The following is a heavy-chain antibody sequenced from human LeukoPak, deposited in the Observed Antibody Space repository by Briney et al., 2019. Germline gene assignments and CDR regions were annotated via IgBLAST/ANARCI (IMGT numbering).Heavy chain of an antibody. CDR1: GYNLTNYY. CDR2: INPSGGST. CDR3: ARGAPTPRMGAGRFDY. V-gene: IGHV1-46*01. D-gene: IGHD3-16*01. J-gene: IGHJ4*02. Sequence: ASVKVSCKAFGYNLTNYYVHWVRQAPGQGLEWMGEINPSGGSTSYAQKFQGRITVTRDTYTNTVYMDLSSLRSEDTATYYWARGAPTPRMGAGRFDYWGQGSLLTVAS.